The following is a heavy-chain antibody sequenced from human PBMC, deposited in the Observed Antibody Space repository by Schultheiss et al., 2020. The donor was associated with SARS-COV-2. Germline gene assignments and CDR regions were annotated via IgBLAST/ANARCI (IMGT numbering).Heavy chain of an antibody. Sequence: SQTLSLTCAVSDGSFSDYYWTWIRQPPGKGLEWIGEIDHSGGTNYNPSLKSRVTILVDTSKNHLSLKLTSVTAADTAVYFCARAGYTAVPRYWNFDLWGRGTLVTVSS. CDR1: DGSFSDYY. J-gene: IGHJ2*01. D-gene: IGHD5-18*01. V-gene: IGHV4-34*01. CDR3: ARAGYTAVPRYWNFDL. CDR2: IDHSGGT.